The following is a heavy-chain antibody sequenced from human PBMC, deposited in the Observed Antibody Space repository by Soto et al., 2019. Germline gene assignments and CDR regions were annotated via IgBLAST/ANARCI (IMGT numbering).Heavy chain of an antibody. D-gene: IGHD2-2*01. CDR1: GYTFTSYG. V-gene: IGHV1-18*04. CDR2: ISAYNGNT. CDR3: ARWAVVVPAAPWDFRYYYYYGMDV. Sequence: GASVKVSCKASGYTFTSYGISWVRQAPGQGLEWMGWISAYNGNTNYAQKLQGRVTMTTDTSTSTAYMELRSLRSDDTAVYYCARWAVVVPAAPWDFRYYYYYGMDVWGQGTTVTV. J-gene: IGHJ6*02.